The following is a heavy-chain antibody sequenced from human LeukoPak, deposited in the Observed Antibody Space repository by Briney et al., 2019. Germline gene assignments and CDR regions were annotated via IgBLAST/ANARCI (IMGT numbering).Heavy chain of an antibody. D-gene: IGHD2-15*01. CDR1: RYTFTGYY. CDR3: ARVSHKGLVVVADDY. J-gene: IGHJ4*02. Sequence: VASVKVSCKASRYTFTGYYMHWVRQAPGQGLEWMGRINPNSGGTNYAQKFQGRVTMTRDTSISTAYMELSRLTSDDTAVYYCARVSHKGLVVVADDYWGQGTLVTVSS. V-gene: IGHV1-2*06. CDR2: INPNSGGT.